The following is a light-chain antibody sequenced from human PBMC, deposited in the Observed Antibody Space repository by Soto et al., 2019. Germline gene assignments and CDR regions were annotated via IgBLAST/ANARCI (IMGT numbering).Light chain of an antibody. Sequence: DIQMTQSPSSLSASVGDRVTITCRASEDISNFLAWFQQRPGEAPQSLMFEASYLESGVSSRFSGSGYGTDFTLTISSLQPEDIAPYYCQQYKAHPPTFGGGSKVQI. CDR3: QQYKAHPPT. J-gene: IGKJ4*01. CDR1: EDISNF. CDR2: EAS. V-gene: IGKV1-16*01.